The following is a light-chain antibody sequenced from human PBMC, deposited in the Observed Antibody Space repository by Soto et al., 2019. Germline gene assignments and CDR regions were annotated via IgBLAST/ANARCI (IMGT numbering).Light chain of an antibody. CDR3: QQSYYNPT. V-gene: IGKV1-39*01. CDR1: QSVFNY. J-gene: IGKJ1*01. CDR2: DIS. Sequence: DIQMTQSPSSLSASVGDRVTITCRASQSVFNYLHWYQQKPGRAPNLLIYDISTLQSGVPSRFSGSGSATDFTLTISSLQHEDFATYYCQQSYYNPTFGQGTKVEIK.